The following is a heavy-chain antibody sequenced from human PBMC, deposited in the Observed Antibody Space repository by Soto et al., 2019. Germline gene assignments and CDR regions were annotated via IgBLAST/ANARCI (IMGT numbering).Heavy chain of an antibody. CDR3: ARDGDSSDYYYYGMDV. Sequence: ASVKVSCKASGYTFTSYGISWVRQAPGQGLEWMGWISAYNGNTNYAQKLQGRVTMATDTSTSTAYMELRSLRSDDTAVYYCARDGDSSDYYYYGMDVWGQGTTVTVSS. D-gene: IGHD3-22*01. J-gene: IGHJ6*02. CDR2: ISAYNGNT. V-gene: IGHV1-18*01. CDR1: GYTFTSYG.